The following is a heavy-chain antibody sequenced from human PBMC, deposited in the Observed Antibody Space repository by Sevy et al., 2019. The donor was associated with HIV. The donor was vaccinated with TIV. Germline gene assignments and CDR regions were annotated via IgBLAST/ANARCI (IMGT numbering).Heavy chain of an antibody. J-gene: IGHJ5*02. CDR1: GFTFGDYG. D-gene: IGHD2-21*02. CDR3: ASDLFYCSGDCYGNWFDP. V-gene: IGHV3-20*04. Sequence: GGSLRLSCAASGFTFGDYGMSWVRQAPGKGLEWVSGINWNGGSTGYSDSVRGPFTISRDNAKNSLYLQMNSLRAENTAFYYWASDLFYCSGDCYGNWFDPWGQGTLVTVSS. CDR2: INWNGGST.